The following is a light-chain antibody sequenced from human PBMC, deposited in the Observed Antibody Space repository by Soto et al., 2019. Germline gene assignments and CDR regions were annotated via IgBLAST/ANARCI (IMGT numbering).Light chain of an antibody. V-gene: IGKV3-20*01. CDR1: QSVSSSY. CDR2: GAS. Sequence: EIVLTQSPGTLSLSPGERATLSCRASQSVSSSYLAWYQQKPGQAPRLLISGASSRATSIPDRFSGSGSGTDFTLTISRLEPEYCAVYYCQQYYSSLGLTFGGGTKVEIK. J-gene: IGKJ4*01. CDR3: QQYYSSLGLT.